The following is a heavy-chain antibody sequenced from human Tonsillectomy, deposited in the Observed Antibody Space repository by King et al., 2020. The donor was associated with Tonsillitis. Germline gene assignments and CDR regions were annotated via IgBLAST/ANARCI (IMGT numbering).Heavy chain of an antibody. CDR2: ISYDGSNK. CDR3: AGEVDYCDSSGIIDY. V-gene: IGHV3-30-3*01. Sequence: VQLVESGGGVVQPGRSLRLSCAASGFTFSSYAMHWVRQAPGKGLEWVAVISYDGSNKYYADSVKGRFTISRDNSKNTLYLQMNSLRAEDTAVYYCAGEVDYCDSSGIIDYWGQGTLVTVSS. CDR1: GFTFSSYA. D-gene: IGHD3-22*01. J-gene: IGHJ4*02.